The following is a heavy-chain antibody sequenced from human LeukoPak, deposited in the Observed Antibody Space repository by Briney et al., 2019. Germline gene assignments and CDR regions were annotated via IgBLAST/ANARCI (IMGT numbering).Heavy chain of an antibody. CDR2: ISGSGGST. D-gene: IGHD6-6*01. CDR1: GFTFSSYS. CDR3: AKPYSSSSRHFDY. Sequence: GGSLRLSCAASGFTFSSYSMNWVRQAPGKGLEWVSAISGSGGSTYYADSVKGRFTISRDNSKNTLYLQMNSLRAEDTAVYYCAKPYSSSSRHFDYWGQGTLVTVSS. J-gene: IGHJ4*02. V-gene: IGHV3-23*01.